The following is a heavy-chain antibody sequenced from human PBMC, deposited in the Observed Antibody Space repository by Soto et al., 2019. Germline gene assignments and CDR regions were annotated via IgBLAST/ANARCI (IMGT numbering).Heavy chain of an antibody. D-gene: IGHD2-21*01. V-gene: IGHV3-33*01. CDR1: GFFFISYG. Sequence: PWGSLRLSCATSGFFFISYGIQLFRQSAFKWREWVAAIWHDGSEKYYADLVKGRFTISRDNSKSTLYLQMNSLRAEDTAVYYCARDPRDSPGAYYYNYYGLDVWGQGTTVTVSS. CDR3: ARDPRDSPGAYYYNYYGLDV. J-gene: IGHJ6*02. CDR2: IWHDGSEK.